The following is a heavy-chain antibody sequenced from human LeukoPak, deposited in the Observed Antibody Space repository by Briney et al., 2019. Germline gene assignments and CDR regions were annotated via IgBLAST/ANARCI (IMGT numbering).Heavy chain of an antibody. V-gene: IGHV3-30*03. CDR2: VSYDGYTK. D-gene: IGHD6-19*01. CDR3: MQWVVQGYYFDS. J-gene: IGHJ4*02. CDR1: GFVFSDYA. Sequence: GGSLRLSCAVSGFVFSDYAMHWVRQAPGKGLEWVAVVSYDGYTKYYAESVKGRFTISRDNSNNTLFLQMSSLRAEDTALYWTMQWVVQGYYFDSWGQGALVTVSS.